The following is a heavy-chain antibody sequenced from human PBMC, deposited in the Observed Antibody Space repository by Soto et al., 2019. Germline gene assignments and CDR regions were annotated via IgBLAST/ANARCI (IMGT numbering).Heavy chain of an antibody. D-gene: IGHD5-12*01. CDR1: GYTFTSYG. CDR2: IRAYNGNT. CDR3: ARDRPLLRPYSGYASNWFDP. V-gene: IGHV1-18*01. Sequence: QVQLVQSGAEVKKPGASVKVSCKASGYTFTSYGISWVGQAPGQGLEWMGWIRAYNGNTNYAHKPQGRVTMTTDTSTSTAYMELSSLTSDDTAVYYCARDRPLLRPYSGYASNWFDPWGQGTLVTVSS. J-gene: IGHJ5*02.